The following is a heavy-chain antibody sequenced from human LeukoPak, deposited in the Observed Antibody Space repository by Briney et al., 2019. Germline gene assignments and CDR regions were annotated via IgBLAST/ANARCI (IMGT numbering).Heavy chain of an antibody. V-gene: IGHV1-2*02. CDR3: ARSEPGIAAGADY. CDR1: GYTFTGYY. J-gene: IGHJ4*02. D-gene: IGHD6-13*01. CDR2: INPNSGGT. Sequence: ASVKVSCTASGYTFTGYYMHWVRQAPGQGLEWMGWINPNSGGTNYAQKFQGRVTMTRDTSISTAYMELSRLRSDDTAVYYCARSEPGIAAGADYWGQGTLVTVSS.